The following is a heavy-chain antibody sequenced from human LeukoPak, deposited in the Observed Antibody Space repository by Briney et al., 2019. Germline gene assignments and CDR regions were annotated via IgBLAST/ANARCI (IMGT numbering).Heavy chain of an antibody. CDR2: INPSGGST. Sequence: ASVKVSCKASGYTFTSYYMHWVRQAPGQGLEWMGIINPSGGSTSYAQKFQGRVTMTRDTSTSTVYMELSSLRSEDTAVYYCARENRIAAAKNAFDIWGQGTMVTVSS. J-gene: IGHJ3*02. CDR1: GYTFTSYY. V-gene: IGHV1-46*01. CDR3: ARENRIAAAKNAFDI. D-gene: IGHD6-13*01.